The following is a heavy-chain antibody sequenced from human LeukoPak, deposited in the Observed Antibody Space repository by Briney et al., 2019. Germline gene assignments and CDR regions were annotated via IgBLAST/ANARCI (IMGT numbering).Heavy chain of an antibody. CDR2: INPNSDAT. CDR3: ARPLFCAFDNCGYWLDS. CDR1: GYTFTKYL. Sequence: ASVKVSFKTSGYTFTKYLIHWVRQAPGQGLEWVGTINPNSDATNYAPRLQGRLTLTQDTSTSTVYMELRGLTPDDTAVYDCARPLFCAFDNCGYWLDSWGRGTLVTVSS. V-gene: IGHV1-46*01. D-gene: IGHD1-20*01. J-gene: IGHJ5*01.